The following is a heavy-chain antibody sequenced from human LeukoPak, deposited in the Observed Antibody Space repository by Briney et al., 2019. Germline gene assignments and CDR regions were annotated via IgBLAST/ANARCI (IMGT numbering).Heavy chain of an antibody. Sequence: GGSLRLSCAASGFTFDDYAMHWVRQAPGKGLEWVSGISWNSGSIGYADSVKGRFTISRDNAKNSLYLQMNSLRAEDTALYYCAKDMRERTTSISSGWSFPAYWGQGTLVTVSS. CDR2: ISWNSGSI. D-gene: IGHD6-19*01. CDR1: GFTFDDYA. CDR3: AKDMRERTTSISSGWSFPAY. J-gene: IGHJ4*02. V-gene: IGHV3-9*01.